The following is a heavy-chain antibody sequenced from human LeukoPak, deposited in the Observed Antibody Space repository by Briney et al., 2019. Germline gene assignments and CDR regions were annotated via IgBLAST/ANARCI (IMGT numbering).Heavy chain of an antibody. Sequence: SQTLSLTCAISGDSVSSNSAAWNWIRQSPSRGLEWLGRTYYRSKWYNDYAVSVKSRITINPDTSKNQFSLQLNSVTPEDTAVYYCARDFRYCSGGSCYTLFDYWGRGTLVTVSS. J-gene: IGHJ4*02. CDR3: ARDFRYCSGGSCYTLFDY. V-gene: IGHV6-1*01. D-gene: IGHD2-15*01. CDR1: GDSVSSNSAA. CDR2: TYYRSKWYN.